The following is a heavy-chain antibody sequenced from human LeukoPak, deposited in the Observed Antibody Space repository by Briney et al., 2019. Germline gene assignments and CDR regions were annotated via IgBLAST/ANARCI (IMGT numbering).Heavy chain of an antibody. CDR1: GGTFSSYA. D-gene: IGHD3-10*01. V-gene: IGHV1-69*13. CDR2: IIPIFGTA. Sequence: SVKVSCKASGGTFSSYAISWVRQAPGQGLEWMGGIIPIFGTANYAQKFQGRVTITADESTSTAYMELSSLRSEDTAVYYCARGKPYGSEFLYFDYWGQGTLVTVSS. CDR3: ARGKPYGSEFLYFDY. J-gene: IGHJ4*02.